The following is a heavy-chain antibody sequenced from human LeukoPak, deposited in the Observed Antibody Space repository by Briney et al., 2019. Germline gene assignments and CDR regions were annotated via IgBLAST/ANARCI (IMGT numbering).Heavy chain of an antibody. V-gene: IGHV4-34*01. Sequence: SETLSLTCAVDGGSFSGYYWSWIRQPPGKGLEWIGEINHSGNTNYNPSLKSRVTISVDTSKNQFSLKVRSVTAADTAVYYCARQVGMTAAGRNPHDFDYWGQGTLVTVSS. CDR1: GGSFSGYY. D-gene: IGHD6-13*01. J-gene: IGHJ4*02. CDR3: ARQVGMTAAGRNPHDFDY. CDR2: INHSGNT.